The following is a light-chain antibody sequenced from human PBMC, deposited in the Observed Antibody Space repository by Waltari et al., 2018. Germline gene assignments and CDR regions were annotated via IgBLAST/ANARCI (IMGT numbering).Light chain of an antibody. Sequence: QPALTLPRSVSGSPGKPVTISCTRTSSDMGGYNYVSWYKHHPGNAHKLMIYDVSKRPSGVPDRFAGSKSRNPGSLSISRRQADDDAAYSRCSSAGSHVVFGAGTELTAL. CDR1: SSDMGGYNY. CDR2: DVS. J-gene: IGLJ2*01. V-gene: IGLV2-11*01. CDR3: CSSAGSHVV.